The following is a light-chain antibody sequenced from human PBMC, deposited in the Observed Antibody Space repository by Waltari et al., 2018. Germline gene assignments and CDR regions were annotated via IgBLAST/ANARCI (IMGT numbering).Light chain of an antibody. CDR1: SRDVGNFNL. CDR3: CSYAGSRTYV. J-gene: IGLJ1*01. Sequence: QSALTQPASVSGSPGPSITISCPGTSRDVGNFNLVSWYQHNPGKLPKLIIYEVSKRPSGVSNHFSGSKSGNTASLTISGLRAEDEADYYCCSYAGSRTYVFGTGTKVTVL. V-gene: IGLV2-23*02. CDR2: EVS.